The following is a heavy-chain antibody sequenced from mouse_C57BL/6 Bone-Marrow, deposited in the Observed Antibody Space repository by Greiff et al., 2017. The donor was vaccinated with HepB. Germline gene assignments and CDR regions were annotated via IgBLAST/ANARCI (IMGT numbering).Heavy chain of an antibody. CDR2: INPNNGGT. CDR1: GYTFTDYN. Sequence: VQLQQSGPELVKPGASVKIPCKASGYTFTDYNMDWVKQSHGKSLEWIGDINPNNGGTIYNQKFKGKATLTVYKSSSTAYMELRSLTSEDTAVYYCARPAYYSNPYAMDYWGQGTSVTVSS. V-gene: IGHV1-18*01. CDR3: ARPAYYSNPYAMDY. D-gene: IGHD2-5*01. J-gene: IGHJ4*01.